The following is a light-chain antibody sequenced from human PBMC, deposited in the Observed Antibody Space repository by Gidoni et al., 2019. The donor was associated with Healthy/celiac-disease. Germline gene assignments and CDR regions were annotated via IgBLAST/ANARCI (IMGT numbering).Light chain of an antibody. CDR3: QQFNSYPLT. V-gene: IGKV1-13*02. J-gene: IGKJ4*02. CDR2: DAS. CDR1: QGISSD. Sequence: AIHFAQAPSSLSASVGDRVTLTCRGSQGISSDLAWYQQKPGKAPKLLIYDASSLESGVPSRFSGSGSGTDFTLTISSLQPEDFATYYCQQFNSYPLTFGGGTKVEIK.